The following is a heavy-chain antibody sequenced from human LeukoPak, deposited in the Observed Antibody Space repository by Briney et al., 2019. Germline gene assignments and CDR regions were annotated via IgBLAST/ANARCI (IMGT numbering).Heavy chain of an antibody. CDR3: ASTLNYYGSGSYVY. D-gene: IGHD3-10*01. Sequence: GASVKVSCKASGYTFTSYGISWVRQAPGQGLEWMGWISAYNGNTNYAQKLQGRVTMTTDTSTSTAYMELRSLRSDDTAVYYCASTLNYYGSGSYVYWGQGTLVTVSS. CDR1: GYTFTSYG. V-gene: IGHV1-18*01. CDR2: ISAYNGNT. J-gene: IGHJ4*02.